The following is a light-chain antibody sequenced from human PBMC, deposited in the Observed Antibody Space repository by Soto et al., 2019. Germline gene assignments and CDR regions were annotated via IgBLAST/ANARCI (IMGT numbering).Light chain of an antibody. J-gene: IGLJ2*01. V-gene: IGLV1-44*01. CDR3: AAWDDSLNGLVV. CDR1: SSNIGSNT. CDR2: SNN. Sequence: QPVLTQPPSASGTPGQRVTISCYGSSSNIGSNTVNWYQQLPGTAPKLLIYSNNQRPSGVPDRFSGSKSGTSASLAISGLQSEDEADYYCAAWDDSLNGLVVFGGGTKLTVL.